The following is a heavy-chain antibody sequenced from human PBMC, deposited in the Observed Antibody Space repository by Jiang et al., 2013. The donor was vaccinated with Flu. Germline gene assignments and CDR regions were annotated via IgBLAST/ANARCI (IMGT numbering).Heavy chain of an antibody. J-gene: IGHJ3*02. V-gene: IGHV3-48*01. CDR3: ASGYGDYADAFDI. Sequence: QLLESGGGLVQPGGSLRLSCAASGFPFRSYTMNWVRQPPGKGLEWISYISSSSSTIHYADSVKGRFTISRDNAKNSLYLQMNSLRAEDTAVYYCASGYGDYADAFDIWGQGTMVTVSS. CDR2: ISSSSSTI. CDR1: GFPFRSYT. D-gene: IGHD4-17*01.